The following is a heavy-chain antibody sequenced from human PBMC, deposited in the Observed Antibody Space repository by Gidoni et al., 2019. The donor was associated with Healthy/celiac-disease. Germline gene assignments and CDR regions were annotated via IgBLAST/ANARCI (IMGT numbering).Heavy chain of an antibody. J-gene: IGHJ6*02. D-gene: IGHD2-2*01. CDR1: GGTFRSYA. V-gene: IGHV1-69*01. Sequence: QVQLVQSGAEVKKPGSSVKVSCKASGGTFRSYAISWVRQAPGQGLEWMGGIIPIFSTANYAQKFQGRVTITADESTSTAYMELSSLRSEDTAVYYCARYRYSSTSFYLGYYYYYGIDIYGQGTTVTVSS. CDR2: IIPIFSTA. CDR3: ARYRYSSTSFYLGYYYYYGIDI.